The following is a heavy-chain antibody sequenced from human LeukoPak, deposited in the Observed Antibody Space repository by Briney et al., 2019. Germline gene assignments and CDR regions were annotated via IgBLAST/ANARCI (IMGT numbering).Heavy chain of an antibody. V-gene: IGHV1-8*01. CDR3: ARSYGDGDAFDI. Sequence: ASVQVSCKASGYTFTSYDINWVRPATGQGLGWMGWMNPNSGNTGYAQKFQGRVTMTRNTSISTAYMELSSLRSEDTAVYYCARSYGDGDAFDIWGQGTMVTVSS. CDR2: MNPNSGNT. D-gene: IGHD4-17*01. CDR1: GYTFTSYD. J-gene: IGHJ3*02.